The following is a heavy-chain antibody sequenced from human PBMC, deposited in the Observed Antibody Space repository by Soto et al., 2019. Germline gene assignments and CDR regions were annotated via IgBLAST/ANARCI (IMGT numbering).Heavy chain of an antibody. CDR3: AHQSTSPAPGPHRWYYYGMDV. V-gene: IGHV1-18*01. J-gene: IGHJ6*02. CDR1: GYTFTSYG. Sequence: ASVKVSCKASGYTFTSYGISWVRQAPGQGLEWMGWISAYNGNTNYAQKLQGRVTMTTDTSTSTAYMELRSLRADDTAVYYCAHQSTSPAPGPHRWYYYGMDVWGHGTTVTVSS. CDR2: ISAYNGNT.